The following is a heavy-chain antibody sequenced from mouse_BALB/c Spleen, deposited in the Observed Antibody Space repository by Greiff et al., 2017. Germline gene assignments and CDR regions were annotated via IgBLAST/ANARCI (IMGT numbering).Heavy chain of an antibody. Sequence: QVQLKESGPGLVAPSQSLSITCTVSGFSLTSYDISWIRQPPGKGLEWLGVIWTGGGTNYNSAFMSRLSISKDNSKSQVFLKMNSLQTDDTAIYYCVRGDGYDGGADYWGQGTTLTVAS. CDR1: GFSLTSYD. V-gene: IGHV2-9-2*01. CDR3: VRGDGYDGGADY. D-gene: IGHD2-2*01. J-gene: IGHJ2*01. CDR2: IWTGGGT.